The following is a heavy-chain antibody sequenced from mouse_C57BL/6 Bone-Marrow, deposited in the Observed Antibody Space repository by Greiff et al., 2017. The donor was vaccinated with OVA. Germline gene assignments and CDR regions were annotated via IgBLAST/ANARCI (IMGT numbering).Heavy chain of an antibody. D-gene: IGHD1-1*01. CDR2: IDPSDSYT. CDR3: ARQPHYYGSTWFAY. Sequence: QVQLQQPGAELVRPGTSVKLSCKASGYTFTSYWMHWVKQRPGQGLEWIGVIDPSDSYTNYNQKFKGKATLTVDTSSSTAYMQLNSLTSEDSAVYYCARQPHYYGSTWFAYWGQGTLVTVSA. J-gene: IGHJ3*01. V-gene: IGHV1-59*01. CDR1: GYTFTSYW.